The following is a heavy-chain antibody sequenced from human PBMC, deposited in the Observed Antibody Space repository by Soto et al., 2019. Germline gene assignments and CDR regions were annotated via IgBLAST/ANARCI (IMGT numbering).Heavy chain of an antibody. CDR3: AKDGPYDTTLGAFDI. CDR2: ISYDGSNK. CDR1: GFTFSSYG. J-gene: IGHJ3*02. V-gene: IGHV3-30*18. Sequence: QVQLVESGGGVVQPGRSLRLSCAASGFTFSSYGMHWVRQAPGKGLEWVAVISYDGSNKYYADSVKGRFTISRDNSKNTLYLQMNSLRAEDTAVYDCAKDGPYDTTLGAFDIWGQGTMVTVSS. D-gene: IGHD3-22*01.